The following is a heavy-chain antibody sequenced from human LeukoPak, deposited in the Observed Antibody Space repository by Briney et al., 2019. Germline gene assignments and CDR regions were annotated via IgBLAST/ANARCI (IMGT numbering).Heavy chain of an antibody. CDR3: ARDEAYIVVVPAANEGYYYYYGMDV. CDR1: GDSVSSNSAA. V-gene: IGHV6-1*01. D-gene: IGHD2-2*01. Sequence: SQTLSLTCAISGDSVSSNSAAWNWIRQSPSRGLEWLGRTYYRSKWYNDYAVSVKSRITINPDTSKNQFSLQLNSVTPEGTAVYYCARDEAYIVVVPAANEGYYYYYGMDVWGQGTTVTVSS. J-gene: IGHJ6*02. CDR2: TYYRSKWYN.